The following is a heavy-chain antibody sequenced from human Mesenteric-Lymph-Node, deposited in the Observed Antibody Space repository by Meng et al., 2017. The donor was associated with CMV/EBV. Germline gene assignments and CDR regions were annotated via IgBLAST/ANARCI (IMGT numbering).Heavy chain of an antibody. CDR1: GGTFSSYP. J-gene: IGHJ6*02. D-gene: IGHD3-10*01. Sequence: SVKVSCKASGGTFSSYPISWVRQAPGQGLEWMGGILPILGTPNYAQNFQGRLTITTDESTSTAYMELSSLRSEDTAVYYCARCGSSCKHLWPLDVWGQGTTVTVSS. V-gene: IGHV1-69*05. CDR2: ILPILGTP. CDR3: ARCGSSCKHLWPLDV.